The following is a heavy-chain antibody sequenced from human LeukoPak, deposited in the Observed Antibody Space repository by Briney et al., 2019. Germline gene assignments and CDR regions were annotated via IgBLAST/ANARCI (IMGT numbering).Heavy chain of an antibody. CDR1: SGSISSSSYY. D-gene: IGHD6-19*01. CDR2: IYYSGST. Sequence: KPSETLSLTCTVSSGSISSSSYYWGWIRHPPGKGLEWIGSIYYSGSTYYNPSLKSRVTISVDTSKNQFSLKLSSVTATDTAVYFCARRKSSGWYDAFDYWGQGTLVTVSS. J-gene: IGHJ4*02. V-gene: IGHV4-39*01. CDR3: ARRKSSGWYDAFDY.